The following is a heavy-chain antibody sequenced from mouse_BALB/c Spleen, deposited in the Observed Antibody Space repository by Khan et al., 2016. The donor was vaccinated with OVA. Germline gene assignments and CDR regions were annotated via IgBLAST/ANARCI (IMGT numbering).Heavy chain of an antibody. CDR1: GFTFTDYY. Sequence: EVELVESGGGLVQPGGSLRLSCATSGFTFTDYYMSWVRQPPGKALEWLGFIRNKPNGYTTEYSASVKGRFTISRDNSQSILYLQMNTLRAEDSANYYCARDKGRLLHDVWGAGTTVTVSS. V-gene: IGHV7-3*02. CDR2: IRNKPNGYTT. CDR3: ARDKGRLLHDV. J-gene: IGHJ1*01. D-gene: IGHD2-3*01.